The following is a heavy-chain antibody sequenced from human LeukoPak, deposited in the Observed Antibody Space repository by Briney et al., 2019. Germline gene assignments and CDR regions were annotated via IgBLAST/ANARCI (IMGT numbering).Heavy chain of an antibody. Sequence: SGPTLVKPTQTLTLTCTFSGFSLSTSGGGVGWIRQPPGKALEWLALIYWNDDKRYSPSLKSRLTITKDTSKNQVVLTMTNMDPVDTATYYCAHLDYYDSSGYYSNLHNWFDPWGQGTLVTVSS. V-gene: IGHV2-5*01. D-gene: IGHD3-22*01. CDR3: AHLDYYDSSGYYSNLHNWFDP. CDR1: GFSLSTSGGG. J-gene: IGHJ5*02. CDR2: IYWNDDK.